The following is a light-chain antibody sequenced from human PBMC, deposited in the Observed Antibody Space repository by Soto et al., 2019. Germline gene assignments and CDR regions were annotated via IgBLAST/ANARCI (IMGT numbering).Light chain of an antibody. Sequence: QSALTQPASVSGSPGQSITISCTGTSSDVGAYNYVSWYQQHPDKAPKLMIYEVINRPSGVSNRFSGSKSGNTASLTISGLQAEDEADYYCCSYTSSSSWVFGGGTKLTVL. V-gene: IGLV2-14*01. J-gene: IGLJ3*02. CDR3: CSYTSSSSWV. CDR2: EVI. CDR1: SSDVGAYNY.